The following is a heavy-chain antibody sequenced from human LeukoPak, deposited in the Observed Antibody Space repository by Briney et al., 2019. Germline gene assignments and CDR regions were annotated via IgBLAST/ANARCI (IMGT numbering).Heavy chain of an antibody. J-gene: IGHJ4*02. D-gene: IGHD5-18*01. CDR3: ARGTVDTAMVTDFDY. CDR2: IIPIFGTA. V-gene: IGHV1-69*13. CDR1: GGTLSSYA. Sequence: SVKASCKASGGTLSSYAISWVRQAPEEGLEWMGGIIPIFGTANYAQKFQGRVTITADESTSTAYMELSSLRSEDTAVYYCARGTVDTAMVTDFDYWGQGTLVTVSS.